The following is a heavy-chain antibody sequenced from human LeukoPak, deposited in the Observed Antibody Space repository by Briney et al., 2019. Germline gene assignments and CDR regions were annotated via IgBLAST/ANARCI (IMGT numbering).Heavy chain of an antibody. Sequence: PGGTLRLSCAASGITFSSYGMSWVRQAPGKGLEWVAVISYDGSNKYYADSVKGRFTISRDNSKKTLSVQMNSLRAEDTAVYYCAREGFSRGYYYYYYMDVWGKGTTVTVSS. CDR3: AREGFSRGYYYYYYMDV. D-gene: IGHD3-3*02. V-gene: IGHV3-30*03. CDR1: GITFSSYG. CDR2: ISYDGSNK. J-gene: IGHJ6*03.